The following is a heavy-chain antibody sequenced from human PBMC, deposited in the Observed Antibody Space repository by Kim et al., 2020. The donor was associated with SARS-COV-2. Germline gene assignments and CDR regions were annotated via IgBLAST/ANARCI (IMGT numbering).Heavy chain of an antibody. CDR1: GFTFSSYE. Sequence: GGSLRLSCAASGFTFSSYEMNWVRQAPGKGLEWVSYISSSGSTIYYADSVKGRFTISRDNAKNSLYLQMNSLRAEDTAVYYCARSLEPLDYWGQGTLVTVSS. D-gene: IGHD1-1*01. CDR2: ISSSGSTI. J-gene: IGHJ4*02. V-gene: IGHV3-48*03. CDR3: ARSLEPLDY.